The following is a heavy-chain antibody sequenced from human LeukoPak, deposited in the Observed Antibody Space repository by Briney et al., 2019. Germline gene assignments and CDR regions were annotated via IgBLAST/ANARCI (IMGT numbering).Heavy chain of an antibody. CDR2: IYYSGST. CDR1: GGSISSYY. V-gene: IGHV4-59*01. D-gene: IGHD1-14*01. Sequence: SETLSLTCTVSGGSISSYYWSWIRQPPGKGLEWIGYIYYSGSTNYNPSLKSRVTISVDTSKNQFSLKLSSVTAADTAVYYCARDKPPGHTFDIWGQGTMVTVSS. CDR3: ARDKPPGHTFDI. J-gene: IGHJ3*02.